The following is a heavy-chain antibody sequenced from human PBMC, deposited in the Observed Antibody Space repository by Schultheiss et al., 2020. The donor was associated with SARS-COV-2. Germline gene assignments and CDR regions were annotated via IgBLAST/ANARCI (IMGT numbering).Heavy chain of an antibody. V-gene: IGHV1-8*02. Sequence: ASVKVSCKASGYTFTDYYMHWVRQATGQGLEWMGWMNPNSGNTGYAQKFQGRVTMTRNTSISTAYMELSRLRSDDTAVYYCARDPNSIVVVPAAHAWFDPWGQGTLVTVSS. CDR2: MNPNSGNT. CDR1: GYTFTDYY. J-gene: IGHJ5*02. D-gene: IGHD2-2*01. CDR3: ARDPNSIVVVPAAHAWFDP.